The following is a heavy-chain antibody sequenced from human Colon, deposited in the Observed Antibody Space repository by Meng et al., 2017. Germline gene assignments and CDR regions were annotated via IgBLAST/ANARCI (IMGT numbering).Heavy chain of an antibody. CDR2: IDPNSGGT. Sequence: ASVKVSCKASGYTFTGYFMHWLRQAPGQGLEWMGWIDPNSGGTRYAQKLQGRVTMTRDTSISTAYMELYSMTSDDTAVYYCARGPNTGAFDIWGQGTMVTVSS. CDR3: ARGPNTGAFDI. V-gene: IGHV1-2*02. CDR1: GYTFTGYF. J-gene: IGHJ3*02. D-gene: IGHD1-14*01.